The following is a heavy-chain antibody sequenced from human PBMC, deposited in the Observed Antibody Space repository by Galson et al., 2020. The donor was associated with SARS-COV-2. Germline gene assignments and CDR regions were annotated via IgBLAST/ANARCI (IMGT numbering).Heavy chain of an antibody. CDR3: ARSPRGIQLWLRPFDY. D-gene: IGHD5-18*01. V-gene: IGHV4-34*01. CDR1: GGSVRGYS. J-gene: IGHJ4*02. Sequence: ASENLSPTCVVSGGSVRGYSWSCIRQSPGKGLEWIGESNHSGSTKYKPSHKSRVTIAIDTSQNQLSLNLTSVTAADTAVYYCARSPRGIQLWLRPFDYWGLGTLVTFSS. CDR2: SNHSGST.